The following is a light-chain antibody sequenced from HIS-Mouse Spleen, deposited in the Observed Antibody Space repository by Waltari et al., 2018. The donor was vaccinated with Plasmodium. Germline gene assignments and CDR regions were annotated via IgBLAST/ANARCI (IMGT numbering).Light chain of an antibody. J-gene: IGKJ2*01. CDR1: QSISSW. CDR3: QQYNSYYT. V-gene: IGKV1-5*03. CDR2: KAS. Sequence: DIKMTESRSTRSASVGDRVTIPCQANQSISSWLAWYQQKPGKAPKLLIYKASRLESGVPSRFSGSGSGTEFTLTISSLQPDDFATYYCQQYNSYYTFGQGTKLEIK.